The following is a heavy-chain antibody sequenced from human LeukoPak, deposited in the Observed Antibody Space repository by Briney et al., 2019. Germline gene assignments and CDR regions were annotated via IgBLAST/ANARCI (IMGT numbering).Heavy chain of an antibody. CDR3: AKGTGMLSLHYYYYGMDV. J-gene: IGHJ6*02. V-gene: IGHV3-9*01. CDR2: ISWNSGSI. D-gene: IGHD3-22*01. Sequence: GGSLRLSCAASGFTFDDYAMYWVRQAPGKGLEWVSGISWNSGSIGYADSVKGRFTISRDNAKNSLYLQMNTLRAEDTALYYCAKGTGMLSLHYYYYGMDVWGQGTTVTVSS. CDR1: GFTFDDYA.